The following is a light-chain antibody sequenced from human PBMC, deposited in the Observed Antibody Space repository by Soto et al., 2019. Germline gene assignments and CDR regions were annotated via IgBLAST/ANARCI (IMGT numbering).Light chain of an antibody. CDR3: NSYRTVSTYV. CDR2: DVG. J-gene: IGLJ1*01. CDR1: SSDIGGYNF. V-gene: IGLV2-14*01. Sequence: QSVLTQPASVSGSPGRSITIACTGTSSDIGGYNFVSWYQQHPGKAPKLLIYDVGNRPSGVSNRFSGSKSGNTASLTISGLQAEDEAHYYCNSYRTVSTYVFGTGTKLTVL.